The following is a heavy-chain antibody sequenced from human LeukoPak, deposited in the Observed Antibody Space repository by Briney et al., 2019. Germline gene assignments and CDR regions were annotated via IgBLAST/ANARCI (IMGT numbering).Heavy chain of an antibody. CDR2: ISSSGSTI. D-gene: IGHD2-2*01. CDR1: GFTFSDYY. J-gene: IGHJ6*02. Sequence: GGSLRLSCAASGFTFSDYYMSWIRQAPGKGLEWVSYISSSGSTIYYADSVKGRFTISRDNAKNSLYLQMNSLRAEDTAVYYYARDRIVVVPAGRGYYYGMDVWGQGTTVTVSS. CDR3: ARDRIVVVPAGRGYYYGMDV. V-gene: IGHV3-11*01.